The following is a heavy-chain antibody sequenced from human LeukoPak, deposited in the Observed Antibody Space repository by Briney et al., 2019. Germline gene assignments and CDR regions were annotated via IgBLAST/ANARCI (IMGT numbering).Heavy chain of an antibody. CDR3: ARQETGDYYDSSGYPRGVDY. CDR1: GYTFTGYY. V-gene: IGHV1-2*02. D-gene: IGHD3-22*01. CDR2: INPNSGGT. J-gene: IGHJ4*02. Sequence: RASVKVSCKASGYTFTGYYMHWVRQAPGQGLEWMGWINPNSGGTNYAQKFQGRVTMTRDTSISTAYMELSRLRSDGTAVYYCARQETGDYYDSSGYPRGVDYWGQGTLVTVSS.